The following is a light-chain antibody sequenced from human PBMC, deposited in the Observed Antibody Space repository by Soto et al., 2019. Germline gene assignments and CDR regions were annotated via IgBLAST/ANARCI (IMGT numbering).Light chain of an antibody. CDR1: SSNIGNNY. CDR3: VTWDSGMSEVV. V-gene: IGLV1-51*01. Sequence: QSVLTQPPSVSAAPGQTVTISCSGSSSNIGNNYVSWYQHLPGTAPQALIYDNNKRSSGIPDRFSGSKSGTSATLAISGLQTGDEADYHCVTWDSGMSEVVFGGGTKLTVL. CDR2: DNN. J-gene: IGLJ2*01.